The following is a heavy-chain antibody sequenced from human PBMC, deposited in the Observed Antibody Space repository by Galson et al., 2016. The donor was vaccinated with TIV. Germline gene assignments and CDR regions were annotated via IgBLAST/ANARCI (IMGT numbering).Heavy chain of an antibody. Sequence: SVKVSCKAPGYTSNTYDINWVRQATGHGLEWMGWMNANSGNRGYAPKFQGRLTVTRDTSRSTAFMELSSLTSDDTAVYYCARRPNFSHSSGYRTAFDIWGQGTMVTVSS. V-gene: IGHV1-8*02. CDR2: MNANSGNR. J-gene: IGHJ3*02. CDR1: GYTSNTYD. D-gene: IGHD3-22*01. CDR3: ARRPNFSHSSGYRTAFDI.